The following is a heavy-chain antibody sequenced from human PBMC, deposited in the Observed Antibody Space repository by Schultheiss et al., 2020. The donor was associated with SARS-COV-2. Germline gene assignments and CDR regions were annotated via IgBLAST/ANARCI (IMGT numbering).Heavy chain of an antibody. D-gene: IGHD6-19*01. V-gene: IGHV3-NL1*01. CDR3: ARGEHSSGWSGRVNDY. CDR2: ISASGSRT. J-gene: IGHJ4*02. CDR1: GFTFSSYD. Sequence: GGSLRLSCAASGFTFSSYDMHWDRQATGKGLEWVSVISASGSRTYYADSVKGRFTISRDNSKNTLYLQMNSLRAEDTAVYYCARGEHSSGWSGRVNDYWGQGTLVTVSS.